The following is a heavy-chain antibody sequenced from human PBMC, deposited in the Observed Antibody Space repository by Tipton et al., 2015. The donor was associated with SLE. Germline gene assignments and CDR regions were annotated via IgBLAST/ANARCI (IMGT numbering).Heavy chain of an antibody. CDR1: GGSFSGYY. J-gene: IGHJ4*02. CDR2: INNSGST. Sequence: TLSLTCAVYGGSFSGYYWSWIRQPPGNGLEWSGEINNSGSTHYNPSLKSRGTISVDTSKNQFSLKLSSVTAAVTAVYYCASRTMNIVATIFDYWGQGTLVTVSS. V-gene: IGHV4-34*01. CDR3: ASRTMNIVATIFDY. D-gene: IGHD5-12*01.